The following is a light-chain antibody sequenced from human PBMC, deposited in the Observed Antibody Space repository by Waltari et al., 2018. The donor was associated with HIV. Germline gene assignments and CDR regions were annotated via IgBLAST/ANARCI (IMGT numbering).Light chain of an antibody. Sequence: QSALTQPPSVSGSPGQSITITCTGTSDDIGAYNPVSWYQQYIDEPPKLLIFAVRNRPSGVSGRFSASKSGNTASLTITGLQSDDEAIYYCSSYTRQISVAFGGGTRVTV. CDR2: AVR. J-gene: IGLJ2*01. CDR1: SDDIGAYNP. CDR3: SSYTRQISVA. V-gene: IGLV2-14*03.